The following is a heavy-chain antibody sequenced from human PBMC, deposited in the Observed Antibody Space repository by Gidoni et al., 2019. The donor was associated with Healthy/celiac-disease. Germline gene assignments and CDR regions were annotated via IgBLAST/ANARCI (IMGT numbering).Heavy chain of an antibody. J-gene: IGHJ6*02. CDR1: GFTFSSYW. CDR3: ARGGDTATGDYYYGMDV. V-gene: IGHV3-74*01. CDR2: INSDGSST. Sequence: EVQLVESGGGLVQPGGSLRLSCAASGFTFSSYWMHWVRQAPGKGLVWVSRINSDGSSTSYADSVKGRFTISRDNAKNTLYLQMNSLRAEDTAVYYCARGGDTATGDYYYGMDVWGQGTTVTVSS. D-gene: IGHD4-17*01.